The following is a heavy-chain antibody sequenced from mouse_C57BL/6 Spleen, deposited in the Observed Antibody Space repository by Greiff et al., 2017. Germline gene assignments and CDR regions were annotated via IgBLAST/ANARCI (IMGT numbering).Heavy chain of an antibody. CDR2: ISDGGSYT. CDR3: ARRDGYHWYFDV. D-gene: IGHD2-3*01. J-gene: IGHJ1*03. CDR1: GFTFSSYA. V-gene: IGHV5-4*01. Sequence: EVQGVESGGGLVKPGGSLKLSCAASGFTFSSYAMSWVRQTPEKRLEWVATISDGGSYTYYPDNVKGRFTISRDNAKNNLYLQMSHLKSEDTAMYYCARRDGYHWYFDVWGTGTTVTVSS.